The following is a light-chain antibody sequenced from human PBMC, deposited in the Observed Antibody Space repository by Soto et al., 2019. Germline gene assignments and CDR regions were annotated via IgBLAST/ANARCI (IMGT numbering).Light chain of an antibody. J-gene: IGKJ1*01. CDR2: AAS. V-gene: IGKV1-39*01. CDR3: QQSYNTPWT. CDR1: QSISSY. Sequence: DIQMTQSPSSLSASVGDRDTITCRASQSISSYLHWYQQKPGKAPKLLIYAASSLQSGVPSRFSGSGSGTEFTLTISSLQPEDFATYYCQQSYNTPWTFGQGTKVEIK.